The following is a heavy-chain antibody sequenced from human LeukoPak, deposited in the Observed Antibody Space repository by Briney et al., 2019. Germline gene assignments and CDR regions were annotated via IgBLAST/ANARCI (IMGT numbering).Heavy chain of an antibody. CDR2: IIPILGIA. J-gene: IGHJ5*02. D-gene: IGHD1-26*01. CDR3: ARKVVGAMVNWFDP. CDR1: GGTFTSYA. Sequence: SVKVSCKASGGTFTSYAISWVRQAPGQGVEWMGRIIPILGIANYAQKLQGRVTMTTDTSTSTAYMELRSLRSDDTAVYYCARKVVGAMVNWFDPWGQGTLVTVSS. V-gene: IGHV1-69*04.